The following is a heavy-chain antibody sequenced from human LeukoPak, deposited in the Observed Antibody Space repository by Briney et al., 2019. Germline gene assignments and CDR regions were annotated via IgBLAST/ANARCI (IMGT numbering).Heavy chain of an antibody. J-gene: IGHJ4*02. V-gene: IGHV3-23*01. D-gene: IGHD1-26*01. Sequence: PGGSLRLSCAASGITFTSYAMTWVRQAPGKGLEWVSSIAGSGDSSYYADSVKGRFTISRDNSKNTLYLQMNSLRAEDTAVYYCAILGGSYTRGFDYWGQGTLVTVSS. CDR1: GITFTSYA. CDR2: IAGSGDSS. CDR3: AILGGSYTRGFDY.